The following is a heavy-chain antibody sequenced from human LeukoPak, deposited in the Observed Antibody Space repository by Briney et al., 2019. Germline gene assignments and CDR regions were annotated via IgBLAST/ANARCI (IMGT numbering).Heavy chain of an antibody. Sequence: GGSLRLSCAASGFTFSDYYMSWIRQAPGKGLEWVSFISSSGSTIYYADSVKGRFTISRDNAKNSLYLQMNSLRAEDTAVYYCARVLPLLWFGESLDYWGREPWSPSPQ. V-gene: IGHV3-11*01. CDR1: GFTFSDYY. CDR2: ISSSGSTI. CDR3: ARVLPLLWFGESLDY. D-gene: IGHD3-10*01. J-gene: IGHJ4*02.